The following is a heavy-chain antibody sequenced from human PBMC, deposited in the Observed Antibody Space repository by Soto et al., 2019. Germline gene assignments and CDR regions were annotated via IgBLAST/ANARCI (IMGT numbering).Heavy chain of an antibody. Sequence: ASVKVSCKASGYTFTSYGISWVRQAPGQGLEWMGWISAYNGNTNYAQKLQSRVTMTTDTSTSTAYMELRSLRSDDTAVYYCARAANSGSYYKNRGVYYFDYWGQGTLVTVSS. J-gene: IGHJ4*02. D-gene: IGHD3-10*01. CDR3: ARAANSGSYYKNRGVYYFDY. CDR1: GYTFTSYG. CDR2: ISAYNGNT. V-gene: IGHV1-18*01.